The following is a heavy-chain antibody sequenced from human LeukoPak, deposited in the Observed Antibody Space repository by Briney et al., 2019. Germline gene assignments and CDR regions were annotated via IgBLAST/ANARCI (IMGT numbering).Heavy chain of an antibody. J-gene: IGHJ4*02. D-gene: IGHD2-15*01. V-gene: IGHV4-4*07. Sequence: SETLSLTCTVSGGSISSYYLSWIRQPAGKGLEWMGLIYTSGSTNYNPPLKKRVTMSVDTSKNQFSLKLRSVTAADTAVYYSASANSLGYCSGGSCYDYWGQGTLVTVSS. CDR3: ASANSLGYCSGGSCYDY. CDR1: GGSISSYY. CDR2: IYTSGST.